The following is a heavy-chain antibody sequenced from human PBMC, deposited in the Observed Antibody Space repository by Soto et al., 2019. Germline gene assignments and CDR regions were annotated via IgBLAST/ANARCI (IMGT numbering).Heavy chain of an antibody. J-gene: IGHJ4*02. Sequence: GGSLRLSCAASGFTFSSYSMNWVRQAPGKGLEWVSSISSSSSYIYYADSVKGRFTISRDNAKNSLYLQMNSLRSEDTAVYYCARQGMLRGFDYWGQGTLVTVSS. CDR2: ISSSSSYI. CDR3: ARQGMLRGFDY. D-gene: IGHD2-8*01. CDR1: GFTFSSYS. V-gene: IGHV3-21*01.